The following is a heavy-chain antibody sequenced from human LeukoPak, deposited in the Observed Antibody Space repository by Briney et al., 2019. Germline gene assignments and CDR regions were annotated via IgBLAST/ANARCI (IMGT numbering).Heavy chain of an antibody. CDR3: AKTLDVLRYFDWPSTLNASDI. CDR2: ISWNSGSI. Sequence: GGSLRLSCAASGFTFDDYAMHWVRQAPGKGLEWVSGISWNSGSIGYADSVKGRFTISRDNAKNSLYLQMNSLRAEDTALYYCAKTLDVLRYFDWPSTLNASDIWGQGTMVTVSS. J-gene: IGHJ3*02. V-gene: IGHV3-9*01. D-gene: IGHD3-9*01. CDR1: GFTFDDYA.